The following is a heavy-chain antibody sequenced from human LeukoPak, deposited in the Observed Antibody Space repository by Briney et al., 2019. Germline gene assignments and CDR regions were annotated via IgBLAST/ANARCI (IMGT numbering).Heavy chain of an antibody. CDR1: GFTFSDYY. Sequence: GGSLRLSCAASGFTFSDYYMSWIRQAPGKGLEWVSYISSSGSTIYYADSVKGRFTISRDNAKNSLYLQLSSLRAEDTAVYYCARSPYSESYYGNAFDMWGQGTKVTVSS. V-gene: IGHV3-11*04. J-gene: IGHJ3*02. CDR3: ARSPYSESYYGNAFDM. D-gene: IGHD1-26*01. CDR2: ISSSGSTI.